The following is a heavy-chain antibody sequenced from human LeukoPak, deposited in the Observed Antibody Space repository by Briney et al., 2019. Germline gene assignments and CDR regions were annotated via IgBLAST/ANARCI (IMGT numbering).Heavy chain of an antibody. J-gene: IGHJ4*02. CDR2: ISYDGSRK. V-gene: IGHV3-30*04. D-gene: IGHD6-13*01. CDR1: GFTFRNYA. CDR3: ARVLRGSSWPECYFDY. Sequence: GGSLRLSCAASGFTFRNYAMHWVRQAPGKGLDWVSFISYDGSRKYSADSVKGRFTISRDNSKNTLYLQMNSLRAEDTAVYYCARVLRGSSWPECYFDYWGQGTLVTVSS.